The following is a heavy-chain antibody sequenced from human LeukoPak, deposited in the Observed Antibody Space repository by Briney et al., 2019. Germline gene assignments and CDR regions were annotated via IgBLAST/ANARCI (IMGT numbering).Heavy chain of an antibody. CDR1: GYTFTGYY. D-gene: IGHD6-19*01. Sequence: GASVTVSCKASGYTFTGYYMHWVRQATGQGLEWMGWINPNSGDTKYAQRFQDWVTMTRDTSIRTAYVELRRLRSDDMAVYYCARAAKEQWLIGTFDYWGQGTLVTVSS. V-gene: IGHV1-2*04. J-gene: IGHJ4*02. CDR3: ARAAKEQWLIGTFDY. CDR2: INPNSGDT.